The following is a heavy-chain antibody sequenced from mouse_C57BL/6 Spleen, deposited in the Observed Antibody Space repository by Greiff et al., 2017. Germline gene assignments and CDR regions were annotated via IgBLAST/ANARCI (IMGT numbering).Heavy chain of an antibody. J-gene: IGHJ2*01. CDR2: ISSGSSTI. D-gene: IGHD3-2*02. CDR1: GFTFSDYG. CDR3: ARTFTAQASFDY. Sequence: EVKLVESGGGLVKPGGSLKLSCAASGFTFSDYGMHWVRQAPEKGLEWVAYISSGSSTIYYADTVKGRFTISRDNAKNTLFLQMTSLRSEDTAMYYCARTFTAQASFDYWGQGTTLTVSS. V-gene: IGHV5-17*01.